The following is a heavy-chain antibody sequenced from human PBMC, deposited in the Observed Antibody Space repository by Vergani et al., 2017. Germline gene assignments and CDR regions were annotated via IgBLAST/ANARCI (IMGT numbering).Heavy chain of an antibody. Sequence: EVQLVESGGVVVQPGGSLRLSCAASGFTFDDYTMHWVRQAPGKGLEWVSLISWDGGSTYYADSVKGRFTISRDNSKNSLYLQMNSLRTEDTALYYCAKESGYDILTGYRYWGQGTLVTVSA. V-gene: IGHV3-43*01. CDR3: AKESGYDILTGYRY. CDR1: GFTFDDYT. CDR2: ISWDGGST. J-gene: IGHJ4*02. D-gene: IGHD3-9*01.